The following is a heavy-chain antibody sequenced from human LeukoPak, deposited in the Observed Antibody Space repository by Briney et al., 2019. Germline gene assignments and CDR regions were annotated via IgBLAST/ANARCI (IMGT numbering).Heavy chain of an antibody. V-gene: IGHV3-9*01. CDR2: INWNSDSI. J-gene: IGHJ4*02. CDR1: GFTFDDYA. Sequence: GGSLRLSCAVSGFTFDDYAMHWVRQVPGKGLEWVSGINWNSDSIGYADSVKDRFTISRDNAKNSLYLQMNSLRAEDAAVYYCTRENWYIDYWGQGNLVTVSS. CDR3: TRENWYIDY.